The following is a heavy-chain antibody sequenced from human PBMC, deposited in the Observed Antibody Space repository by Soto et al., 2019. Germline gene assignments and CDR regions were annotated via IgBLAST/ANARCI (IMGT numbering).Heavy chain of an antibody. Sequence: PGGSLRLSCVPSGFTFGTYAIHWVRQAPGKGLQWVALISYEGSNTYYADSVKGRFTVSRDNSKSTLYLQMNSLRPEDTGVYYCARVTPGNNLYYFSGMDVWGQGTSVTVSS. CDR1: GFTFGTYA. V-gene: IGHV3-30-3*01. CDR3: ARVTPGNNLYYFSGMDV. CDR2: ISYEGSNT. J-gene: IGHJ6*02. D-gene: IGHD1-1*01.